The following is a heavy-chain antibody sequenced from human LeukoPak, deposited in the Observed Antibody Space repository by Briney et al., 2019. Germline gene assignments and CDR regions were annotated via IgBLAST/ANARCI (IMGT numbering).Heavy chain of an antibody. CDR1: GYSFTSYW. V-gene: IGHV5-51*01. J-gene: IGHJ3*02. CDR3: ASTETRAGYSYGPDAFDI. D-gene: IGHD5-18*01. Sequence: GESLKISCKGSGYSFTSYWIGWVRQMPGKGLEWMGIIYPGDSDTRYSPSFQGQVTISADKSISTAYLQWSSLKASDTAMYYCASTETRAGYSYGPDAFDIWGQGTMVTVSS. CDR2: IYPGDSDT.